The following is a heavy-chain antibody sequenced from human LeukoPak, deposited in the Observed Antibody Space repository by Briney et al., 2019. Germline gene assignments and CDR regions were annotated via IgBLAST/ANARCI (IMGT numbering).Heavy chain of an antibody. J-gene: IGHJ4*02. D-gene: IGHD6-13*01. CDR3: ARDKIAAAGDPFDY. CDR2: ISAYNGNT. CDR1: GYTFTSYG. Sequence: ASVKVSCKASGYTFTSYGISWVRQAPGQGLEWMGWISAYNGNTNYAQKLQGRVTMTTDTSTSTAYMELRSPRSDDTAVYYCARDKIAAAGDPFDYWGQGTLVTVSS. V-gene: IGHV1-18*01.